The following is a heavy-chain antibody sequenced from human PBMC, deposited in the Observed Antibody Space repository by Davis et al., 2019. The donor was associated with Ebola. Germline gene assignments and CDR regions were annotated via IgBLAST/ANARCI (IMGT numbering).Heavy chain of an antibody. J-gene: IGHJ6*02. CDR1: GGSISSYY. CDR3: ARDLVGYCSSTSCSSHYGMDV. Sequence: SETLSLTCTVPGGSISSYYWSWIRQPPGKGLEWIGYIYYSGSTNYNPSLKSRVTISVDTSKNQFSLKLSSVTAADTAVYYCARDLVGYCSSTSCSSHYGMDVWGQGTTVTVSS. V-gene: IGHV4-59*01. D-gene: IGHD2-2*01. CDR2: IYYSGST.